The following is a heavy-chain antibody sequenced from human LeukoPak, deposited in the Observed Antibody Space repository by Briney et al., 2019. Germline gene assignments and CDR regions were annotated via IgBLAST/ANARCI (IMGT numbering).Heavy chain of an antibody. CDR3: ARGIVDYMDV. J-gene: IGHJ6*03. D-gene: IGHD1-26*01. CDR2: IYYSGST. CDR1: GGSISSSSYY. Sequence: PSETLSLTCTVSGGSISSSSYYWGWIRQPPGKGLEWIGTIYYSGSTYYDPSLKSRVTISVDTSKNQFSLKLSSVTPADTAVYYCARGIVDYMDVWGKGTTVTVSS. V-gene: IGHV4-39*01.